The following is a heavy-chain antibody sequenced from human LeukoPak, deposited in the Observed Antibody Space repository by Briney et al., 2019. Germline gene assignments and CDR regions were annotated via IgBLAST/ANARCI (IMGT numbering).Heavy chain of an antibody. CDR2: IGPKSGDT. D-gene: IGHD7-27*01. V-gene: IGHV1-2*02. J-gene: IGHJ3*02. CDR1: GYTFTDYF. CDR3: GRNRLGKALDI. Sequence: GASVKVSCKASGYTFTDYFIHWVRQAPGQGLEWMGWIGPKSGDTSYSQKFQGRVTVTRDTSISTAYMDLSRLRFDDTAVYYCGRNRLGKALDIWGQGTMVTVS.